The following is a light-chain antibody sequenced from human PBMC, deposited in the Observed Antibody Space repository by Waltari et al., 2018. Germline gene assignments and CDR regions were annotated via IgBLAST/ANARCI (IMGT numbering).Light chain of an antibody. J-gene: IGLJ3*02. CDR2: DVS. CDR1: SSDVGGDNY. V-gene: IGLV2-14*01. CDR3: SSYPSTNTWV. Sequence: QSALTQPASVSGSPGQSITITCSGSSSDVGGDNYVSWYQQHPGNAPKLMIYDVSERPSGVSNHFCGSKSGNTASLSFSGLQAEGEADYYCSSYPSTNTWVFGGGTKLTVL.